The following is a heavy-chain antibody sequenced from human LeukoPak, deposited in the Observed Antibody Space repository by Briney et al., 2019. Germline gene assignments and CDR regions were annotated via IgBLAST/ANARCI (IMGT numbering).Heavy chain of an antibody. J-gene: IGHJ4*02. Sequence: SVYNGNTKYAQTIQGRVTMTTDTATSTAYMELRSLRSDDTAVYYCARDGGSVTTVVTPLDYWGQGTLVTVSS. V-gene: IGHV1-18*01. CDR3: ARDGGSVTTVVTPLDY. CDR2: SVYNGNT. D-gene: IGHD4-23*01.